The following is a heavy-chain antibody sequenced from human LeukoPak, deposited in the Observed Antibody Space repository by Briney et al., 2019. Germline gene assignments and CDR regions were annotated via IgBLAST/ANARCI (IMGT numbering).Heavy chain of an antibody. D-gene: IGHD2-2*01. V-gene: IGHV3-30*04. Sequence: GGSLRLSCAASGFTFISYAIHWVRQAPGKGLEWVAVISFHGTDTFYADSVKGRFTISRDNSKNTLYLQMNSLRAEDTAIYYCAKRAAPGASHFDYWGQGTLVTVSS. CDR2: ISFHGTDT. CDR3: AKRAAPGASHFDY. CDR1: GFTFISYA. J-gene: IGHJ4*02.